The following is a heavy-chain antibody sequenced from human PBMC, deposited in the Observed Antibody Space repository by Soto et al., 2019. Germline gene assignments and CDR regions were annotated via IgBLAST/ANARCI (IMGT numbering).Heavy chain of an antibody. Sequence: QVQLVQSGPEVKKPGASVKVSCKTSGYTFTSYGISWVRQAPGQGLEWMGWITTDNGKTTYAQKFQGRVTMTTDTSTSTAYMELRSLRSDDTAVYYRATRSPAFDYWGQGTLVAVSS. J-gene: IGHJ4*02. CDR3: ATRSPAFDY. CDR2: ITTDNGKT. V-gene: IGHV1-18*01. CDR1: GYTFTSYG.